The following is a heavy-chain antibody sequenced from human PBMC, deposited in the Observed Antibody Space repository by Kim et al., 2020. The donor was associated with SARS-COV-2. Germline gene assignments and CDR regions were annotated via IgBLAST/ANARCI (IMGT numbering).Heavy chain of an antibody. V-gene: IGHV3-48*02. CDR2: ISSSSSTI. D-gene: IGHD3-9*01. CDR3: ARDANALRYFDWDAFDI. Sequence: GGSLRLSCAASGFTFSSYSMNWVRQAPGKGLEWVSYISSSSSTIYYADSVKGRFTISRDNAKNSLYLQMNSLRDEDTAVYYCARDANALRYFDWDAFDIWGQGTMVTVSS. CDR1: GFTFSSYS. J-gene: IGHJ3*02.